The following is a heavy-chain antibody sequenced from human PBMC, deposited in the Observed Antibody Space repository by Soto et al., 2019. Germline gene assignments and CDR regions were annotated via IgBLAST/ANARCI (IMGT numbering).Heavy chain of an antibody. V-gene: IGHV4-39*01. J-gene: IGHJ5*02. CDR3: ARHSSPYSYSDWFDP. CDR2: ISYSETT. CDR1: GGSVSSPGFH. Sequence: QLQLHESGPRLVKPSETLSLTGTVSGGSVSSPGFHWGWIRQPPGKGLQWVGTISYSETTYSNPSIKRRLTISVDTSKTQFSLKLSSVTAAYTAVYYCARHSSPYSYSDWFDPWVQGTLVTVSS. D-gene: IGHD1-26*01.